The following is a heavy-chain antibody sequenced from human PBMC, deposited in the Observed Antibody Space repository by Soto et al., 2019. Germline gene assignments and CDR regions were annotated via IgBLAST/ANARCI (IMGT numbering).Heavy chain of an antibody. J-gene: IGHJ4*02. CDR1: GGSISSHSYY. D-gene: IGHD2-2*01. CDR3: ARHLPNTGYHEY. CDR2: VYYSGST. V-gene: IGHV4-39*01. Sequence: SETLSLTCTVSGGSISSHSYYWAWIRQPPGKGLEWIGSVYYSGSTYYNPSLKSRVTMSVDTSKNQFSLKVSSVTATDTAVYYCARHLPNTGYHEYWGQGTLVTVSS.